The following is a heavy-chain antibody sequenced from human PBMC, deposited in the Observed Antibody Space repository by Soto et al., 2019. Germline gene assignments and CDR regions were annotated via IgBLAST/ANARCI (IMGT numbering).Heavy chain of an antibody. CDR2: INHSGST. CDR3: ARKSYYYYYGMDV. CDR1: GGSFSGYY. Sequence: PSETLSLTGAVYGGSFSGYYWSWIRQPPGKGLEWIGEINHSGSTNYNPSLKSRVTISVDTSKNQFSLKLSSVTAADTAVYYCARKSYYYYYGMDVWGQGTTVTVSS. V-gene: IGHV4-34*01. J-gene: IGHJ6*02.